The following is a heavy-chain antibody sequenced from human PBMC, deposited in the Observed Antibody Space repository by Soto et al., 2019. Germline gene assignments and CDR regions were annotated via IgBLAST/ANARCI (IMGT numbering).Heavy chain of an antibody. CDR1: GFTFSTYW. Sequence: EMQLVESGGGLVQPGGSLRLSCAATGFTFSTYWVHWVRQAPGKGLVWVSRINSDGSTTNYADSVKGRFTISRDNAKNTLYLQMNSLRAEDTAVYYCARGGGNSDWYSAFDIWGQGTMVTVSS. D-gene: IGHD6-19*01. J-gene: IGHJ3*02. CDR3: ARGGGNSDWYSAFDI. CDR2: INSDGSTT. V-gene: IGHV3-74*01.